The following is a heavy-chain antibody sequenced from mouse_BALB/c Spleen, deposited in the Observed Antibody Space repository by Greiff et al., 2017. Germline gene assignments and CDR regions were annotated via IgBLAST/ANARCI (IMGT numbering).Heavy chain of an antibody. J-gene: IGHJ4*01. CDR3: ARSIGVYVYAMDY. Sequence: QVQLQQSGPELVKPGASVRISCKASGYTFTSYYIHWVKQRPGQGLEWIGWIYPGNVNTKYNEKFKGKATLTADKSSSTAYMQLSSLTSEDSAVYFCARSIGVYVYAMDYWGQGTSVTVSS. V-gene: IGHV1S56*01. CDR1: GYTFTSYY. CDR2: IYPGNVNT. D-gene: IGHD2-14*01.